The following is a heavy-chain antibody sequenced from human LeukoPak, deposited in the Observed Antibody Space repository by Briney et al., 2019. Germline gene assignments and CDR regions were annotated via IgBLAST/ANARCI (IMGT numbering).Heavy chain of an antibody. J-gene: IGHJ1*01. V-gene: IGHV1-8*01. CDR3: ARGHLWFGESFKNAEYFQH. CDR2: MNPNSGNT. Sequence: GASVKVSCKASGYTFTSYDINWVRQATGQGPEWMGWMNPNSGNTGYAQKFQGRVTMTRNTSISTAYMELSSLRSEDTAVYYCARGHLWFGESFKNAEYFQHWGQGTLVTVSS. D-gene: IGHD3-10*01. CDR1: GYTFTSYD.